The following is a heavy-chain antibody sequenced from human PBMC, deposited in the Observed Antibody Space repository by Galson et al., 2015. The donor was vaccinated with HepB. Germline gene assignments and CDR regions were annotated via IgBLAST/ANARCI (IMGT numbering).Heavy chain of an antibody. J-gene: IGHJ4*02. Sequence: PALVKPTQTLTLTCTFSGFSLSTSGMRVSWIRQPPGKALEWLARIDWDDDKLYSTSLKTRLTLSKDTSKNQVVLTMTNMDPVDTATYYCARNRDGYEFDYWGQGTLVTVSS. V-gene: IGHV2-70*04. CDR2: IDWDDDK. CDR3: ARNRDGYEFDY. D-gene: IGHD5-24*01. CDR1: GFSLSTSGMR.